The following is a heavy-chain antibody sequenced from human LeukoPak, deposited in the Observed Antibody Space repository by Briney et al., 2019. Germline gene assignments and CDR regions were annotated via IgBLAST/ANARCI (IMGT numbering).Heavy chain of an antibody. D-gene: IGHD3-3*01. CDR3: ARDRGLRFLEWLSFDY. CDR2: ISSSGSTI. V-gene: IGHV3-48*03. Sequence: PGGSLRLSCAASGSTFSSYEMNWVRQAPGKGLEWVSYISSSGSTIYYADSVKGRFTISRDNAKNSLYLQMNSLRAEDTAVYYCARDRGLRFLEWLSFDYWGQGTLVTVSS. CDR1: GSTFSSYE. J-gene: IGHJ4*02.